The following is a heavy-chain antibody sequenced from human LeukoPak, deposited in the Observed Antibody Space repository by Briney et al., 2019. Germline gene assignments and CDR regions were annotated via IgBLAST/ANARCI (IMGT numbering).Heavy chain of an antibody. V-gene: IGHV4-39*07. CDR3: AREGIAAARRDSDY. Sequence: SETLSLTCTVSGGSISSSSYYWGWIRQPPGKGLEWIGSIYYSGSTYYNPSLKSRVTISVDTSKNQSSLKLSSVTAADTAVYYCAREGIAAARRDSDYWGQGTLVTVSS. D-gene: IGHD6-13*01. J-gene: IGHJ4*02. CDR2: IYYSGST. CDR1: GGSISSSSYY.